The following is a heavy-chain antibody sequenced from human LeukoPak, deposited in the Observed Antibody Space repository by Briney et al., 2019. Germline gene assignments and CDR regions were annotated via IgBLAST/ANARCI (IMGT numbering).Heavy chain of an antibody. J-gene: IGHJ5*02. Sequence: SETLSLTCSVSGYSMTRGYFWGWIRQTPGKGLEWIGSIYHSGSANYNPSLKSRVTMSVDTSKNQFSLKLSSVTAADTAVYYCARDGFAVAGTGWWFDPWGQGTLVTVSS. D-gene: IGHD6-19*01. V-gene: IGHV4-38-2*02. CDR2: IYHSGSA. CDR3: ARDGFAVAGTGWWFDP. CDR1: GYSMTRGYF.